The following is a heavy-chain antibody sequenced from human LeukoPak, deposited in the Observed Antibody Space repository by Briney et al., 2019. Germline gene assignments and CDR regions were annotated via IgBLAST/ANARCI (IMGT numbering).Heavy chain of an antibody. V-gene: IGHV3-23*01. D-gene: IGHD3-22*01. CDR1: GFTFSSYA. J-gene: IGHJ4*02. CDR2: ISGSGGST. CDR3: AKDRPPYYDSSGYPLDY. Sequence: PGGSLRLSCAASGFTFSSYAMSWVRQAPGKGLEWVSAISGSGGSTYYADSVKGRFTISRDNSKNTLYLQMNSLRAEDTAVYYCAKDRPPYYDSSGYPLDYWGQGTLVTVSS.